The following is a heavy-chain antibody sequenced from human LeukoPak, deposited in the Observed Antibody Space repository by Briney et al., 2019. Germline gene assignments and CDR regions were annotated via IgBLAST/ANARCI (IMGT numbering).Heavy chain of an antibody. J-gene: IGHJ4*02. D-gene: IGHD3-22*01. V-gene: IGHV4-39*07. CDR3: ARDIRNYYDSSGYYQFDY. CDR2: IYYSGST. CDR1: GGSISSSSYY. Sequence: SETLSLTCTVSGGSISSSSYYWGWIRQPPGKRLEWIGSIYYSGSTYYNPSLKSRVTISVDTSKNQFSLKLSSVTAADTAVYYCARDIRNYYDSSGYYQFDYWGQGTLVTVSS.